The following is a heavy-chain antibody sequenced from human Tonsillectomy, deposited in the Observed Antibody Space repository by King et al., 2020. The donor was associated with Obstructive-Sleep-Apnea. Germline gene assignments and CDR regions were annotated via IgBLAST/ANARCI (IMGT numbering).Heavy chain of an antibody. J-gene: IGHJ4*02. V-gene: IGHV1-69*01. CDR3: ARGPFSHTVGRAYYFDY. CDR1: GGTFSSYA. Sequence: QLVQSGAEVKKPGSSVKVSCEASGGTFSSYAISWVRQAPGQGLEWMGGIIPIFGTANYAQKFQGRATITADESTTTAYMELSSLRSEDTAVYYCARGPFSHTVGRAYYFDYWGQGTLVTVSS. D-gene: IGHD4-23*01. CDR2: IIPIFGTA.